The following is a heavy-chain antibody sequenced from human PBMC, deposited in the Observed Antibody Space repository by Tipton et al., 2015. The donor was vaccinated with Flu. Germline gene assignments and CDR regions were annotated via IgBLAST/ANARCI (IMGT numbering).Heavy chain of an antibody. Sequence: TLSLTCTVSGYSISSGYYWGWIRQLPGKGLVGSGSIYHSVSTYYNPSLKRRVHISVDTPKNQFSLKLSSVTAADRAVYYCASVSGSYGGEYWDQGALVTVSS. CDR1: GYSISSGYY. D-gene: IGHD1-26*01. V-gene: IGHV4-38-2*02. J-gene: IGHJ4*02. CDR2: IYHSVST. CDR3: ASVSGSYGGEY.